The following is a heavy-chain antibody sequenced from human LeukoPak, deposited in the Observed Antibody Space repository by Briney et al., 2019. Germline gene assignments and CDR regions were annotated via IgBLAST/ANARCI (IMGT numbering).Heavy chain of an antibody. CDR2: IDPSDSYT. D-gene: IGHD6-19*01. CDR1: GYSFTSYW. J-gene: IGHJ2*01. CDR3: ARHDGWLSHYWYFDL. V-gene: IGHV5-10-1*01. Sequence: GESLKISCKGSGYSFTSYWISWVRQIPGKGLEWMGRIDPSDSYTNYSPSFQGHVTISADKSISTAYLQWSSLKASDTAVYYCARHDGWLSHYWYFDLWGRGTLVTVSS.